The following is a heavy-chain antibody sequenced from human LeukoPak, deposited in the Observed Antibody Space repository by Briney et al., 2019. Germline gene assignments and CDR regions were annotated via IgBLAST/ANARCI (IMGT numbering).Heavy chain of an antibody. J-gene: IGHJ4*02. D-gene: IGHD1-26*01. V-gene: IGHV4-59*01. Sequence: PSETLSLTCTVSGVSISSYYWSWIRQPPGKGLEWIGYMSYTGNTNYNPSLKSRVTISVDTSKNQFSLKLSSVTAADTAVYYCARVVSGTSFDYWGQGTLVTVSS. CDR3: ARVVSGTSFDY. CDR1: GVSISSYY. CDR2: MSYTGNT.